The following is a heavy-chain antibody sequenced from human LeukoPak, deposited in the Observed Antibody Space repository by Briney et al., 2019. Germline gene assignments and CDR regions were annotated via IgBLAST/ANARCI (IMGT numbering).Heavy chain of an antibody. Sequence: SETLSLTCTVSGGSISSYYWSWIRQPPGKGLEWIGYIYYSGSTNYNPSLKSRVTISVDTSKNQFSLKLSSVTAADTAVYYCARRVVAVAGTNYFDYWGQGTLVTVSS. CDR2: IYYSGST. D-gene: IGHD6-19*01. CDR1: GGSISSYY. V-gene: IGHV4-59*01. CDR3: ARRVVAVAGTNYFDY. J-gene: IGHJ4*02.